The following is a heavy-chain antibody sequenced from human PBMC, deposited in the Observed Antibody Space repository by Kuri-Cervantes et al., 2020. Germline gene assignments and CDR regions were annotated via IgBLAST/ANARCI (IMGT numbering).Heavy chain of an antibody. V-gene: IGHV3-9*01. CDR2: INWNSDNI. J-gene: IGHJ6*03. D-gene: IGHD3-10*01. CDR1: GFTFDDYA. CDR3: AKMVQGIRGYYMDV. Sequence: SLKISCAASGFTFDDYAMHWVRQVPGKGLEWVSGINWNSDNIGYADSVKGRFTTSRDNAKNSLYLQMNSLRAEDTALYYCAKMVQGIRGYYMDVWGKGTTVTVSS.